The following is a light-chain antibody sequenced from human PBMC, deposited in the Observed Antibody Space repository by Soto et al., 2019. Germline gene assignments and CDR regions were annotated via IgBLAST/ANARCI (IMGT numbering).Light chain of an antibody. V-gene: IGKV3-20*01. CDR1: QSVSSDY. J-gene: IGKJ1*01. Sequence: IVLTQSPGTLSLSPGERATLSCRASQSVSSDYFAWYQQKRGQAPRLLIYGTSSRATGIPDRFSGSGSGTDFTLTISRLEPEDFAVYYCQQYVTSPFTFGQGTMVEIK. CDR2: GTS. CDR3: QQYVTSPFT.